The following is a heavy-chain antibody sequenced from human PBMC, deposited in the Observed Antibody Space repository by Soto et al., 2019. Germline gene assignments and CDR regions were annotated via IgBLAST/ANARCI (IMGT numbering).Heavy chain of an antibody. D-gene: IGHD5-12*01. CDR3: ARESGYERYFDY. J-gene: IGHJ4*02. CDR2: IYYSGTT. V-gene: IGHV4-59*01. Sequence: QVQLQESGPGLVKPSETLSLTCTVSGGSISSYYWHWIRQSPGKGLEWIGYIYYSGTTNYNPSLTSRVTISLDTSKNQFSLNLRSVTAADTAVYYCARESGYERYFDYWGLGTLVTVSS. CDR1: GGSISSYY.